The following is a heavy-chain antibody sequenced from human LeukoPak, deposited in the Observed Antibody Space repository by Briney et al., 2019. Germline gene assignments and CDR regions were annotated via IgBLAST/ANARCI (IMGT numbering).Heavy chain of an antibody. D-gene: IGHD3-10*01. CDR1: GYTFAGYY. Sequence: ASVKVSCKASGYTFAGYYMHWVRQAPGQGLEWMGWINPNSGGTNYAQKFQGRVTMTRDTSISTAYMELSRLRSDDTAVYYCARAGFGSMVRGGLYYYYGMDVWGQGTTVTVSS. CDR3: ARAGFGSMVRGGLYYYYGMDV. J-gene: IGHJ6*02. CDR2: INPNSGGT. V-gene: IGHV1-2*02.